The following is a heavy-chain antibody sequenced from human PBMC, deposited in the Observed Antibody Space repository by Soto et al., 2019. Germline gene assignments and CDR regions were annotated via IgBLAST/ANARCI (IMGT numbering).Heavy chain of an antibody. CDR3: ARDQNDYVWGSYRRY. Sequence: QVQLVQSGAEVKKPGASVRVSCKASGYTFNTYGISWVRQAPGQGLEWMGWISAYNGNTNYAQKLQGRVTMTTETYTSTAYMEMRSLRSDDTAVYYCARDQNDYVWGSYRRYWGQGTLVTVSS. CDR2: ISAYNGNT. J-gene: IGHJ4*02. D-gene: IGHD3-16*02. V-gene: IGHV1-18*01. CDR1: GYTFNTYG.